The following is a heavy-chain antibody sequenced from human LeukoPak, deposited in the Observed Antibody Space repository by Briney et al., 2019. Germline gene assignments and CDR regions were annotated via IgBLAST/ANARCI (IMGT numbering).Heavy chain of an antibody. J-gene: IGHJ3*02. V-gene: IGHV4-4*02. CDR2: IYHSGST. D-gene: IGHD6-13*01. CDR1: GGSISSSNW. Sequence: PSETLSLTCAVSGGSISSSNWWSWVRQPPGKGLEWIGEIYHSGSTNYNPSLKSRVTISVDKSKNQFSLKLSSVTAADTAVYYCARDAGYSSSWYSSDAFDIWGQGTMVTVSS. CDR3: ARDAGYSSSWYSSDAFDI.